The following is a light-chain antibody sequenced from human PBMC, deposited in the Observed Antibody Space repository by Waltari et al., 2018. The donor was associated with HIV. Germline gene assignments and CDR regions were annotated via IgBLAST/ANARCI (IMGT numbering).Light chain of an antibody. CDR2: AVN. CDR3: SSYAGPNHLL. V-gene: IGLV2-8*01. CDR1: TRAFGASNF. J-gene: IGLJ2*01. Sequence: QSALTQPPSASGSPGQSVTFSCTGTTRAFGASNFVSWYQHHPGQAPNLIIYAVNQRPSGVPDRFSGSKSGNTASLTVSGLQADDEADYYCSSYAGPNHLLFGGGTRLTVL.